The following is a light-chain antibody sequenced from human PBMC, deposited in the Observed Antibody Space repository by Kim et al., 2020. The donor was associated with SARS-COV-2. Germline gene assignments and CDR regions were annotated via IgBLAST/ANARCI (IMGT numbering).Light chain of an antibody. CDR3: QSYDSTNWV. CDR2: ADN. J-gene: IGLJ3*02. Sequence: GKTVTVSCTRSSGSIASNYVQWYQQRPGSSPTTVIYADNQRPSGVPDRFSGSIDRSSNSASLTISGLKTEDEADYYCQSYDSTNWVFGGGTQLTVL. CDR1: SGSIASNY. V-gene: IGLV6-57*01.